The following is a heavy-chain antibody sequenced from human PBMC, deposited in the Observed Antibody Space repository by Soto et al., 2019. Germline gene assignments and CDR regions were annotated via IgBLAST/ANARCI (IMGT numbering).Heavy chain of an antibody. CDR2: ISGSGGST. D-gene: IGHD6-13*01. V-gene: IGHV3-23*01. CDR3: AKVGSSSWYTSYYFDY. Sequence: GGSLRLSCAASGFTFSSYAMSWVRQAPGKGLEWVSAISGSGGSTYYADSVKGRFTISRDNSKNTLYLQMNSLRAEDTAVYYCAKVGSSSWYTSYYFDYWGQGTLVTVSS. J-gene: IGHJ4*02. CDR1: GFTFSSYA.